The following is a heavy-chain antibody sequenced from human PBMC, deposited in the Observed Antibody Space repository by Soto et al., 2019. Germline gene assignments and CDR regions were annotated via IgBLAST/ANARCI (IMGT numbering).Heavy chain of an antibody. D-gene: IGHD4-4*01. CDR2: INPIGGST. CDR1: GYTFTSYY. Sequence: ASVKVSCKESGYTFTSYYMHWVRQTPGQGLEWMGIINPIGGSTSYAQNFQGRVTMTTDTSTSTVYMELSSLRSEDTAVYYCARGLHYSEPFDPWGQGTLVTVS. CDR3: ARGLHYSEPFDP. J-gene: IGHJ5*02. V-gene: IGHV1-46*01.